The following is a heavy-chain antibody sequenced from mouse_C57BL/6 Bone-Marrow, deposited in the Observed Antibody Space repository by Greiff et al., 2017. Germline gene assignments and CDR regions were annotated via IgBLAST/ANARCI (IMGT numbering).Heavy chain of an antibody. V-gene: IGHV1-64*01. D-gene: IGHD1-1*01. J-gene: IGHJ2*01. CDR1: GYTFTSYW. Sequence: QVQLQQPGAELVKPGASVKLSCKASGYTFTSYWMHWVKQRPGQGLEWIGMIHPNSGSTNYNEKFKSKATLTVDKSSSTAYMQLSSLTSEDSAVYYCARKRKITTVVLDYWGQGTTLTVSS. CDR3: ARKRKITTVVLDY. CDR2: IHPNSGST.